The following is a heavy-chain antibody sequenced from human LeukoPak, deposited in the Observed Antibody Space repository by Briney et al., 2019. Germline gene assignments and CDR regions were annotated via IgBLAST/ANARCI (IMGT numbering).Heavy chain of an antibody. J-gene: IGHJ4*02. CDR1: GGSISSYY. Sequence: SETLSLTCTVSGGSISSYYWSWIRQPPGKGLEWIGYIYYSGSTNYNPSLKSRVTISVGTSKNQFSLKLSSVTAADTAVYYCARGHYYDSSGYSVGFYFDYWGQGTLVTVSS. CDR3: ARGHYYDSSGYSVGFYFDY. CDR2: IYYSGST. D-gene: IGHD3-22*01. V-gene: IGHV4-59*01.